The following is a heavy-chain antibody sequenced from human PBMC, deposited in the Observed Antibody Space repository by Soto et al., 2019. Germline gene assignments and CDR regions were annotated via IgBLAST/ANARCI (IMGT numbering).Heavy chain of an antibody. CDR1: GYTFTSFG. CDR3: ARDRSSSDY. J-gene: IGHJ4*02. CDR2: IRDYNGNT. V-gene: IGHV1-18*01. Sequence: QVQLVQSGAEVKKPGASVKVSCKASGYTFTSFGISWVRQAPGQGLEWMGWIRDYNGNTDYAQKLQGRVTMTTDTSTNTVYMELRSLRSDDTAMYYCARDRSSSDYWGQGTLVTVSS.